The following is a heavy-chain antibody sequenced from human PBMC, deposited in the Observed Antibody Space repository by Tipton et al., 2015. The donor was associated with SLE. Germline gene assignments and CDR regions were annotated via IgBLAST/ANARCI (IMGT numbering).Heavy chain of an antibody. J-gene: IGHJ3*02. CDR1: GFTFTDYA. Sequence: GSLRLSCVTSGFTFTDYAMSWVRQAPGKGLEWVANIKQDGSDKYYVDSVKGRITISRDNAENSLYLQMNSLSADDTAVYYCARETASGAFDIWGLGTMVTVSS. V-gene: IGHV3-7*01. CDR2: IKQDGSDK. D-gene: IGHD3-10*01. CDR3: ARETASGAFDI.